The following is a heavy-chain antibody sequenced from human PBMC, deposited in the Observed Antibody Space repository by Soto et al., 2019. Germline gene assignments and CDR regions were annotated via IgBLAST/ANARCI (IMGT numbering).Heavy chain of an antibody. V-gene: IGHV3-48*02. CDR1: GFTFSSYS. CDR3: ARDSITIFGVDNPRWMDV. Sequence: GGSLRLSCAASGFTFSSYSMNWVRQAPGKGLEWVSYISSSSSNIYYADYVKGRFNIYRDNNKNSLYLKMNSLREEDTAVYYCARDSITIFGVDNPRWMDVWGKGTTVTVSS. D-gene: IGHD3-3*01. CDR2: ISSSSSNI. J-gene: IGHJ6*04.